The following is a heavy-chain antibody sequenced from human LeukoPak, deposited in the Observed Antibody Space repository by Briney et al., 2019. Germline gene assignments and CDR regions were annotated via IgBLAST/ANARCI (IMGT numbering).Heavy chain of an antibody. Sequence: GGSLRLSCAASGFTFDDYAMHWVRQAPGKGLEWVSLISWDGSSTYYADSVKGRFTISRDNSKNSLYLQMNSLRAEDTALYYCAKDMFSDFWSGYYAGLDYWGQGTLVTVSS. CDR2: ISWDGSST. CDR3: AKDMFSDFWSGYYAGLDY. CDR1: GFTFDDYA. V-gene: IGHV3-43D*03. D-gene: IGHD3-3*01. J-gene: IGHJ4*02.